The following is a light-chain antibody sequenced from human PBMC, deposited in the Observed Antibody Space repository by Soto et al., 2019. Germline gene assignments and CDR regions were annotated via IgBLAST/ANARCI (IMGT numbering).Light chain of an antibody. CDR1: QSVSSY. J-gene: IGKJ4*01. V-gene: IGKV3-11*01. CDR3: QQRSNWPLT. Sequence: EVVLTQSPATLSLSPGESATLSCRASQSVSSYLAWYQQKLGQAPRLLIYDASNRATGIPARFSGSGSGTDFTLTISSLEPEDFAVYFCQQRSNWPLTFGGGTKVEIK. CDR2: DAS.